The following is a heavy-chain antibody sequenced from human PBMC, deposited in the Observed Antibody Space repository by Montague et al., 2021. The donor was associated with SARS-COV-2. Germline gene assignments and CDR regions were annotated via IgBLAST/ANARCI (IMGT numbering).Heavy chain of an antibody. CDR2: VYYRGNT. V-gene: IGHV4-59*08. Sequence: SETLSLTCTVSGGSISSDYWTWIRQPPGKGLEWIGFVYYRGNTYYNPSLRGRVTISVDTSSNHFSLTLSSVTAADTAIYYCARHRIYLGESWWGEGTLVTVSS. CDR3: ARHRIYLGESW. D-gene: IGHD3-16*01. CDR1: GGSISSDY. J-gene: IGHJ4*02.